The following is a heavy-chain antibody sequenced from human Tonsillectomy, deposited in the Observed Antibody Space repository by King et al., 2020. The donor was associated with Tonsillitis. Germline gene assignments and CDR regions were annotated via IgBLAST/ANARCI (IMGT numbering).Heavy chain of an antibody. Sequence: QLVQSGAEVKKPGSSVKVSCKTSGGTFSSYAITWVRQAPGQGLEWVGVIIPLLGTTNYAQRFQGRVTITADKSTSTAYMELSSLTYEDTAIYYCARVGRLDTSGYYPGDSWGQGTLVTVSS. CDR2: IIPLLGTT. CDR3: ARVGRLDTSGYYPGDS. J-gene: IGHJ4*02. V-gene: IGHV1-69*14. D-gene: IGHD3-22*01. CDR1: GGTFSSYA.